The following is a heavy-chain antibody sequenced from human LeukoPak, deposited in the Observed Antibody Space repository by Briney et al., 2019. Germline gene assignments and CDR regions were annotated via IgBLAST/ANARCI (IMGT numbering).Heavy chain of an antibody. CDR3: ARLSNYDILTGNSWFDS. CDR1: GGSISSYY. J-gene: IGHJ5*01. Sequence: SETLSLTCTVSGGSISSYYWTWIRQPPGKALEWIGYIYYSGSTNYNPSLKSRATISVDRSKTQFFLKLRSVAAADTAVYYCARLSNYDILTGNSWFDSWGQGTLVTVAS. V-gene: IGHV4-59*08. D-gene: IGHD3-9*01. CDR2: IYYSGST.